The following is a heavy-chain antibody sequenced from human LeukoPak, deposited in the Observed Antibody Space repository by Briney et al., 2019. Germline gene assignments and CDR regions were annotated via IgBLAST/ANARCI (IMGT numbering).Heavy chain of an antibody. J-gene: IGHJ4*02. CDR2: LSNDGNSK. CDR1: GFTFSSFV. V-gene: IGHV3-30-3*01. D-gene: IGHD1-7*01. Sequence: GGSLRLSCATSGFTFSSFVMHWVRQAPGKGLEWVAVLSNDGNSKYYGDSVKGRFSISRDNSESTLYLQMNSLRTEDTGVYYCARVYNWKYGYWGQGTLVTVSS. CDR3: ARVYNWKYGY.